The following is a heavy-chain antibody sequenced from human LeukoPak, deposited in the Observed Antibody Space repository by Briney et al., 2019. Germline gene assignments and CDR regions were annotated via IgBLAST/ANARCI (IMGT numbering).Heavy chain of an antibody. V-gene: IGHV4-34*01. D-gene: IGHD6-19*01. J-gene: IGHJ4*02. CDR3: ARVHSSGWIH. CDR2: INHSGST. Sequence: SETLSLTCVVYGGSFSGYYWSWIRQPPGKGLEWIGEINHSGSTNYNPSLKSRVTISVDTSKNQFSLKLSTVTAADTAVYYCARVHSSGWIHWGQGTLVTVSS. CDR1: GGSFSGYY.